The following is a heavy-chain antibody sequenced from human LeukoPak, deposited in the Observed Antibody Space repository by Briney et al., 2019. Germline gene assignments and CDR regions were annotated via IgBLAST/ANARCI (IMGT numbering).Heavy chain of an antibody. CDR1: GYTFTGYY. D-gene: IGHD6-13*01. J-gene: IGHJ6*02. CDR2: INPNSGGT. V-gene: IGHV1-2*02. CDR3: ARDLAAAGSTPSSMDV. Sequence: ASVKVSCKASGYTFTGYYMHWVRQAPGQGLEWMGWINPNSGGTNYAQKLQGRVTMTRDTSISTAYMELSRLRSDDTAVYYCARDLAAAGSTPSSMDVWGQGTTVTVSS.